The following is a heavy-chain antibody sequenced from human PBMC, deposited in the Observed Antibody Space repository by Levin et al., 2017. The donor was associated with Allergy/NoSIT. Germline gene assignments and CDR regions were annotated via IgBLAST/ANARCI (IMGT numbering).Heavy chain of an antibody. CDR3: AGEPNSPYYYHYGLDV. CDR2: IYYDGSA. D-gene: IGHD2/OR15-2a*01. CDR1: GVSISDDSYY. Sequence: SQTLSLTCSVSGVSISDDSYYWAWVRQPPGKGLEWVGRIYYDGSAYYNPSLKTRLTISVDTSKNQFSLRVNSVTAADTAVYYCAGEPNSPYYYHYGLDVWGPGTTVTVSS. V-gene: IGHV4-39*07. J-gene: IGHJ6*02.